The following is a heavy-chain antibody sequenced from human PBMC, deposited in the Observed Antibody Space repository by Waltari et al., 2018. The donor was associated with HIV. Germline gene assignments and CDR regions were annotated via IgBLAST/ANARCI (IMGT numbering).Heavy chain of an antibody. V-gene: IGHV1-69*13. CDR2: IIPLFGTS. CDR1: GGTFSSYA. J-gene: IGHJ4*02. CDR3: ARGRTQGGPTNY. D-gene: IGHD1-26*01. Sequence: QVQLVQSGAEVKKPGSSVKVTCKASGGTFSSYAISWVRQSPGQGLEWMGGIIPLFGTSSYALNFQSRVTITAYESTSTAYMELSSLRSEDTAVYYCARGRTQGGPTNYWGQGTLVTVSS.